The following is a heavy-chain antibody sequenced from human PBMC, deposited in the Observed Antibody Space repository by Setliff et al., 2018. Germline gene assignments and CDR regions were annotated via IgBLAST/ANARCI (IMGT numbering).Heavy chain of an antibody. CDR1: GGSISSSSYY. D-gene: IGHD6-13*01. J-gene: IGHJ5*02. CDR2: IYYSGST. V-gene: IGHV4-39*07. Sequence: SETLSLTCTVSGGSISSSSYYWGWIRQPPGKGLEWIGSIYYSGSTYYNPSLKSRVTISVDTSKNQFSLRLSSVTAADTAVYYCARETTYSSSWYGWFDPWGQGTLVTAPQ. CDR3: ARETTYSSSWYGWFDP.